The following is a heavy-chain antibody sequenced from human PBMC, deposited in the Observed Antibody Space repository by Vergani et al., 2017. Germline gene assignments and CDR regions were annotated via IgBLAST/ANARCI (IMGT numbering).Heavy chain of an antibody. CDR1: GGSISSSSW. D-gene: IGHD6-19*01. V-gene: IGHV4-4*03. CDR3: ASDTHSGQRADR. J-gene: IGHJ5*02. CDR2: IHYSENT. Sequence: QVQLQESGPGLVKPPGTLSLTCAVSGGSISSSSWWSWVRQPPGKGLEWIGSIHYSENTNYNPSLKTRVTISVDTSKNQFSLTLTSVTAADTAVYYCASDTHSGQRADRWGQGILVTVTS.